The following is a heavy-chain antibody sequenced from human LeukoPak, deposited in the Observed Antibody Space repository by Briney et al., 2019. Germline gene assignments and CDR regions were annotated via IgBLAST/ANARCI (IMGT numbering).Heavy chain of an antibody. Sequence: ASVKVSCKDSGGTFNSYAINWVRQATGQGLEWLGWMSPNSGNTGYAQKFQGRVTMTSNTSISTAYMELSGLRSEDTAIYYCARGPSYYDFHHWGQGTLVTVSS. CDR1: GGTFNSYA. V-gene: IGHV1-8*02. J-gene: IGHJ4*02. CDR3: ARGPSYYDFHH. D-gene: IGHD3-3*01. CDR2: MSPNSGNT.